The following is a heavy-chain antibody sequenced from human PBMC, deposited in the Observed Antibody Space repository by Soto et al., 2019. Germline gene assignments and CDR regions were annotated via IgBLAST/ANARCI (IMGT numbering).Heavy chain of an antibody. J-gene: IGHJ6*03. CDR3: AGYCSSTSCYSPVNMDV. Sequence: SETLSLSCTVSGGSISSSSYYWGWIRQPPGKGLEWIGSIYYSGSTNYNPSLKSRVTISVDTSKNQFSLKLSSVTAADTAVYYCAGYCSSTSCYSPVNMDVWGKGTTVTVSS. D-gene: IGHD2-2*01. V-gene: IGHV4-39*07. CDR2: IYYSGST. CDR1: GGSISSSSYY.